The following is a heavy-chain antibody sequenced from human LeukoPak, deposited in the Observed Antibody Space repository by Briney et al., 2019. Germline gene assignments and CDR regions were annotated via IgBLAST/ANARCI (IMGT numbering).Heavy chain of an antibody. CDR1: GYTLTSFG. Sequence: ASVKVACKASGYTLTSFGISWVRQAPGQGLEWMGWISPYNGNTNYAQKFRGRVTMTTETSTSTAYMELRSLGSDDTAVYYCARDLAIYCSSITCYSLYDYWGQGTLVTVSS. CDR2: ISPYNGNT. J-gene: IGHJ4*02. V-gene: IGHV1-18*01. CDR3: ARDLAIYCSSITCYSLYDY. D-gene: IGHD2-2*01.